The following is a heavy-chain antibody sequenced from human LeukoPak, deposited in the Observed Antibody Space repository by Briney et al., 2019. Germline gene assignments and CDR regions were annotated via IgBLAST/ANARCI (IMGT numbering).Heavy chain of an antibody. J-gene: IGHJ4*02. D-gene: IGHD4-23*01. CDR3: ARGYAGNYLFDY. CDR2: INIYGSIT. V-gene: IGHV3-74*01. CDR1: GFTFSSYW. Sequence: GGALRLSCAASGFTFSSYWMHWVRQAPGKGLVCVSLINIYGSITIYADSLKGRFTISRDNPKNTLYLQMNSLRAEDTAVYYCARGYAGNYLFDYWGQGTRVTVSS.